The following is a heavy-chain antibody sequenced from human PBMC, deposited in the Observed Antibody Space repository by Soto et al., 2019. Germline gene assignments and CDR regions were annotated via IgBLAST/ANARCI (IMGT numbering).Heavy chain of an antibody. D-gene: IGHD5-12*01. CDR1: GYSFTSYW. CDR3: ARDRIVATIRYYYGMDV. CDR2: IDPSDSYT. J-gene: IGHJ6*02. Sequence: PGESLKISCKGSGYSFTSYWISWVRQMPGRGLEWMGRIDPSDSYTNYSPSFQGHVTISADKSISTAYLQWSSLKASDTAVYYCARDRIVATIRYYYGMDVWGQGTTVTVSS. V-gene: IGHV5-10-1*01.